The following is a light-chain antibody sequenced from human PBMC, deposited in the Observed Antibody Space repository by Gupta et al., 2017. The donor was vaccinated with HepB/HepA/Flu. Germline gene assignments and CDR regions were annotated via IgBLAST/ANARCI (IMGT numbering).Light chain of an antibody. V-gene: IGKV4-1*01. CDR2: WAS. CDR3: RQLDCIPWT. Sequence: DIVITQSPDSLAVSLGERAAISCQYTQNCLHRCKNKNYLTWYQQKPGQPPRLLINWASIRESGVPDRFSGRGSGTDFPLTISGLQAEDVAVYYCRQLDCIPWTFGQGTKVEIK. J-gene: IGKJ1*01. CDR1: QNCLHRCKNKNY.